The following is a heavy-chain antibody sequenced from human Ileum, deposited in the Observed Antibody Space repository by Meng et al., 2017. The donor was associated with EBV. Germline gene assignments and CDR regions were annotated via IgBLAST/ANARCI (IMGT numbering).Heavy chain of an antibody. V-gene: IGHV4-61*08. D-gene: IGHD6-19*01. J-gene: IGHJ4*02. CDR1: GGSVSSGGNY. CDR3: ARDGYSSGSD. CDR2: IYNSGST. Sequence: QVQLQESGPGLVKPSETLSLTCSVSGGSVSSGGNYWSWFRQPPGKGLELIGYIYNSGSTNYNPSLKSRVTISVDTSKNQFSLKLSSVTAADTAVYYCARDGYSSGSDWGQGTLVTVSS.